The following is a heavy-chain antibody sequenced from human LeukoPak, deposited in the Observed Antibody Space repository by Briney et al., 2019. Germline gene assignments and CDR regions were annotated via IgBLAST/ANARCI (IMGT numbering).Heavy chain of an antibody. J-gene: IGHJ4*02. CDR2: ISGGADGT. CDR3: VRDSGWFHFDY. Sequence: GGSLRLSCAASGFTFSSFAMSWVRQAPGEGLEWVSVISGGADGTYYADSVKGRFTISRDNAKNSLYLQMNSLRVEDTAVYYCVRDSGWFHFDYWGQGILVTVSP. CDR1: GFTFSSFA. D-gene: IGHD6-19*01. V-gene: IGHV3-23*01.